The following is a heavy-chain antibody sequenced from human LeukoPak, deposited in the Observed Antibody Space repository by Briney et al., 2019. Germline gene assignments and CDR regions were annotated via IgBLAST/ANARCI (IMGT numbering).Heavy chain of an antibody. J-gene: IGHJ5*02. CDR2: IYPGDSDT. CDR3: ARASGIVVVPAALPYNWFDP. V-gene: IGHV5-51*01. D-gene: IGHD2-2*01. Sequence: GESLKISCKGSGYSFTSYWIGWVRQMPGKGLEWMGIIYPGDSDTRYSPSFQGQVTISAVKSISTAYLQWSSLKASDTAMYYCARASGIVVVPAALPYNWFDPWGQGTLVTVSS. CDR1: GYSFTSYW.